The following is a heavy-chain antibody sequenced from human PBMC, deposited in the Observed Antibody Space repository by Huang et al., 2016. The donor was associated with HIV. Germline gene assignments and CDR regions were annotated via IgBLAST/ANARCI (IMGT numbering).Heavy chain of an antibody. CDR3: ATKTGAMDI. V-gene: IGHV3-7*03. D-gene: IGHD1-7*01. CDR2: IRQDESEK. CDR1: TFTFGAYW. J-gene: IGHJ6*02. Sequence: VESGGRLVQPGGSIRLSCVGSTFTFGAYWMSWVRQTPGKGLEGVANIRQDESEKDYVDSVKGRFNISRNNAKKVLFLEMNNVTVEDTATYYCATKTGAMDIWGQGTTVTVS.